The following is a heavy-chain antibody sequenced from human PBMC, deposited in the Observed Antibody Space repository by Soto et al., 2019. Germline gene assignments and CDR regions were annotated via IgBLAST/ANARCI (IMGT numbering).Heavy chain of an antibody. CDR3: ASDRGSPMFYFDY. Sequence: SETLSLTCAVSGGSISSSNWWSWVRQPPGKGLEWIGEIYHSGRANYNPSLKSRVTISVDKSKNQFSLKLSSVTAADTAVYYCASDRGSPMFYFDYWGQGTLVTVSS. D-gene: IGHD1-26*01. CDR1: GGSISSSNW. V-gene: IGHV4-4*02. J-gene: IGHJ4*02. CDR2: IYHSGRA.